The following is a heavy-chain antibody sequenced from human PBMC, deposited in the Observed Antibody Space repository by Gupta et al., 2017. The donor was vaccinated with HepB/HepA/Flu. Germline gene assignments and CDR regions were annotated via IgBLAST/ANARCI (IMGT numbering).Heavy chain of an antibody. Sequence: QVQLQQWGTGLLKPSETLSLTCAVYGGSFSRYYWSWIRQPPGKGLEWIGEINHSGSTNYNPSLKSRVTISVDTSKNQFSRKLSSVTAAEMVVYYCARVLHDSSGYYGAYYFDYGGQGTLVTVSS. CDR1: GGSFSRYY. D-gene: IGHD3-22*01. V-gene: IGHV4-34*01. J-gene: IGHJ4*02. CDR3: ARVLHDSSGYYGAYYFDY. CDR2: INHSGST.